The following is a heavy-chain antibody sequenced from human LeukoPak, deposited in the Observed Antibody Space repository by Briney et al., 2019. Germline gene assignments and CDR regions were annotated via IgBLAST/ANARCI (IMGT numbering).Heavy chain of an antibody. CDR1: GYTFPSYF. V-gene: IGHV1-46*01. D-gene: IGHD6-6*01. CDR2: INPTSGST. Sequence: ASVKVSCKASGYTFPSYFMHWVRQAPGQGLEWMGIINPTSGSTTYAQKFQGRVTMTRDTSTSTVYMELSSLRSDDTAVYYCARTAARRFDYWGQGTLVTVSS. J-gene: IGHJ4*02. CDR3: ARTAARRFDY.